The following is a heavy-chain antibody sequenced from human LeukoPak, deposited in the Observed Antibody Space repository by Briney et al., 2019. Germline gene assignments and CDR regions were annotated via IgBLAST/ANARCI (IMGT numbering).Heavy chain of an antibody. J-gene: IGHJ4*02. Sequence: SQTLSLTCAISGDSVSSNNVAWNWIRQSPSRGLEWLGRTFYRSKWYFDYAESAKSRITIYPDTSKNQFSLQLKSVTPEDTAVYYCAQGWDLNSWGQGTLVTVSS. CDR2: TFYRSKWYF. CDR3: AQGWDLNS. D-gene: IGHD1-26*01. CDR1: GDSVSSNNVA. V-gene: IGHV6-1*01.